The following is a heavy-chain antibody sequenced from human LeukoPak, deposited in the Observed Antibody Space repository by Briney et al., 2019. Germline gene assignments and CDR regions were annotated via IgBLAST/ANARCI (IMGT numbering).Heavy chain of an antibody. J-gene: IGHJ4*02. V-gene: IGHV3-30-3*01. D-gene: IGHD6-19*01. CDR1: GFAFSNYV. CDR3: ASGEQWLGRAPI. CDR2: ISYDGSNI. Sequence: TGGSLRLSCAASGFAFSNYVMHWVRQAPGKGLEWVAVISYDGSNIYYAESVKGRFTISRDNSKNTLYLQMNSLRVEDTAVYYCASGEQWLGRAPIWGQGTLVTVSS.